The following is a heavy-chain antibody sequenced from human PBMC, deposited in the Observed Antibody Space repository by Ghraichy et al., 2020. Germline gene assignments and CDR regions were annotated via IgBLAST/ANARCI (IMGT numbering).Heavy chain of an antibody. CDR2: IYYSGST. V-gene: IGHV4-59*01. CDR3: ARGPAERKLRYFDWLDLNPSFDY. D-gene: IGHD3-9*01. J-gene: IGHJ4*02. CDR1: GGSISSYY. Sequence: SETLSLTCTVSGGSISSYYWSWIRQPPGKGLEWIGYIYYSGSTNYNPSLKSRVTISVDTSKNQFSLKLSSVTAADTAVYYCARGPAERKLRYFDWLDLNPSFDYWGQGTMVTVSS.